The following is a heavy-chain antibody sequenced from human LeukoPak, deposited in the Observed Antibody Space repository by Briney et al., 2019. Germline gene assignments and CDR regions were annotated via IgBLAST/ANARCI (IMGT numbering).Heavy chain of an antibody. D-gene: IGHD3-3*01. Sequence: GGSLRLSCAASGFTFSGSAMHWARQASGKGLEWLGLIRSQGISDATVYGASVKGRFTISRDDSKNTAYLQMNSLRTEDTAVYYCAGDYNSWTGLNYWGQGTLVTVSS. J-gene: IGHJ4*02. CDR3: AGDYNSWTGLNY. V-gene: IGHV3-73*01. CDR1: GFTFSGSA. CDR2: IRSQGISDAT.